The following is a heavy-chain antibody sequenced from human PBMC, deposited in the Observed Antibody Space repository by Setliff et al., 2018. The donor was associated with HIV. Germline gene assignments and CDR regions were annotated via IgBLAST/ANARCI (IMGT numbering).Heavy chain of an antibody. CDR1: GYTFTSYD. CDR2: MNPNSGNT. J-gene: IGHJ3*01. Sequence: ASVKVSCKASGYTFTSYDINWVRQAAGQGLEWMGWMNPNSGNTGCAQKFQGRVTITMNTSISTAYMDLSSLRSEDTAVYYCATHFRYSGTNGAFDVWGHGTMVTVSS. CDR3: ATHFRYSGTNGAFDV. V-gene: IGHV1-8*03. D-gene: IGHD1-26*01.